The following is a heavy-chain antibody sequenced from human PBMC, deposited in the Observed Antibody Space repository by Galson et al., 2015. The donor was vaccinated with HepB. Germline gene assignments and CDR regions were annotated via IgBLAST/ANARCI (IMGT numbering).Heavy chain of an antibody. D-gene: IGHD2-21*02. CDR3: VICGGGACSLDY. CDR1: GYTFTDYY. CDR2: INPNSGGT. Sequence: QSGAEVKKPGESLKISCKASGYTFTDYYIHWVRQAPGQGLEWMGWINPNSGGTNYAQKFQGRVTMTRDTSIGSANMELCRLTSDDTALYYCVICGGGACSLDYWGQGALVTVSS. V-gene: IGHV1-2*02. J-gene: IGHJ4*02.